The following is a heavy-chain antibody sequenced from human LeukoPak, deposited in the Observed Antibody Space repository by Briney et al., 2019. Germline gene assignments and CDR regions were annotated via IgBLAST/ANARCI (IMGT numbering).Heavy chain of an antibody. CDR2: ISAYNGNT. D-gene: IGHD1-26*01. CDR1: GYTFTSYG. CDR3: ARDSGSYSGDYYYYMDV. Sequence: GASVNVSCKASGYTFTSYGISWVRQAPGQGLEWMGWISAYNGNTNYPQKLQGRVTMTTDTSTSTAYMQLRSLRSDDTAVYYCARDSGSYSGDYYYYMDVWGKGTTVTVSS. V-gene: IGHV1-18*01. J-gene: IGHJ6*03.